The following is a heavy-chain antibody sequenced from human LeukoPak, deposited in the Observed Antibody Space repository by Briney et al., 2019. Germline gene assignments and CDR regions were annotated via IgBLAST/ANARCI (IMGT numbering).Heavy chain of an antibody. CDR3: ARHTDKGAGVFDL. CDR2: ISSSGDTI. V-gene: IGHV3-11*01. J-gene: IGHJ3*01. D-gene: IGHD5-18*01. Sequence: GGSLRLFCAASGFTFSDYYMTWIRQAPGKGLEWVSYISSSGDTIYYADSVKGRFTISRDNAKNSLYLQMNSLRVEDTAVYYCARHTDKGAGVFDLWGQGTMVTVSS. CDR1: GFTFSDYY.